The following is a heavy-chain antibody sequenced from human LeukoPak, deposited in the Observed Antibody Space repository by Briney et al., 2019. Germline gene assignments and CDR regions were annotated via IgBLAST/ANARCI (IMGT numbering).Heavy chain of an antibody. D-gene: IGHD6-13*01. J-gene: IGHJ4*02. CDR1: GFTFSSYS. CDR3: AREWQGGIAAAGTRIEGDY. V-gene: IGHV3-48*04. Sequence: AGGSLRLSCAASGFTFSSYSMNWVRQAPGKGLEWVSYISSSSSTIYYADSVKGRFTISRDNAKNSLYLQMNSLRAEDTAVCYCAREWQGGIAAAGTRIEGDYWGQGTLVAVSS. CDR2: ISSSSSTI.